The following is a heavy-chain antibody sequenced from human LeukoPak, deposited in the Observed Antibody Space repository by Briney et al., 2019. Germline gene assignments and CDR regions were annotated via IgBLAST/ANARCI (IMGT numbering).Heavy chain of an antibody. Sequence: PGGSLRLSCAASGFTFSSYGMHWVRQAPGKGLEWVEVIWYDGSNKYYADSVKGRFTISRDNSKNTLYLQMNSLRAEDTAVYYCATRALEPYWGQGTLVTVSS. D-gene: IGHD1-1*01. CDR3: ATRALEPY. J-gene: IGHJ4*02. CDR2: IWYDGSNK. CDR1: GFTFSSYG. V-gene: IGHV3-33*01.